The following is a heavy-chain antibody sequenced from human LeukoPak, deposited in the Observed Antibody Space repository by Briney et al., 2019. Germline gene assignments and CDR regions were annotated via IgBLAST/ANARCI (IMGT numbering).Heavy chain of an antibody. CDR3: ARERHYYDSSGYYAANWFDP. D-gene: IGHD3-22*01. V-gene: IGHV3-21*01. Sequence: PGGSLRLSCAASGFTFSSYAMNWVRQAPGKGLEWVSSISSSSSYIYYADSVKGRFTISRDNAKNSLYLQMNSLRAEDTAVYYCARERHYYDSSGYYAANWFDPWGQGTLVTVSS. CDR1: GFTFSSYA. J-gene: IGHJ5*02. CDR2: ISSSSSYI.